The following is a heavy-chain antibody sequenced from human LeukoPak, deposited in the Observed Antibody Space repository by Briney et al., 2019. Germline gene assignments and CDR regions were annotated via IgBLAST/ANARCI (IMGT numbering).Heavy chain of an antibody. V-gene: IGHV3-30*02. CDR3: AKDILLWFGEYAPNFDY. Sequence: QPGGSLRLSRAASGFTFSSYSMNWVRQAPGKGLEWVAFIRYDGSNKYYADSVKGRFTISRDNSKNTLYLQMNSLRAEDTAVYYCAKDILLWFGEYAPNFDYWGQGTLVTVSS. J-gene: IGHJ4*02. CDR1: GFTFSSYS. D-gene: IGHD3-10*01. CDR2: IRYDGSNK.